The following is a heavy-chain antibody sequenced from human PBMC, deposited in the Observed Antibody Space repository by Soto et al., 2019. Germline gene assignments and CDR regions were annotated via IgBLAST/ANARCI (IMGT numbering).Heavy chain of an antibody. D-gene: IGHD4-17*01. CDR1: GGSISTYY. J-gene: IGHJ2*01. Sequence: QVQLQESGPGLVKPSETLSLTCTVSGGSISTYYWSWIRQPPGKGLEWIGYIHYSGSTNYNPSLKGRVAISVDTSKNQFSLKLTSVTAADTAVYYCARRYYGGNYWYFDLWGRGTLVTVSS. CDR2: IHYSGST. V-gene: IGHV4-59*08. CDR3: ARRYYGGNYWYFDL.